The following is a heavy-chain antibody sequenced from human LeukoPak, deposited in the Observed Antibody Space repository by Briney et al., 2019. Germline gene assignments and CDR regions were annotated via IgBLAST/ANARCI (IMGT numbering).Heavy chain of an antibody. CDR2: ISGSDDGT. V-gene: IGHV3-23*01. D-gene: IGHD6-6*01. CDR1: EFTFSSCG. J-gene: IGHJ4*02. CDR3: AKRGPIYSSSPGNYFDY. Sequence: PGGSLRLSCAASEFTFSSCGMTWVRQAPGKGLEWVSSISGSDDGTYYADSVKGRFTISRDNSKNTLYLQMNSLRAEDTAVYYCAKRGPIYSSSPGNYFDYWGQGTLVTVSS.